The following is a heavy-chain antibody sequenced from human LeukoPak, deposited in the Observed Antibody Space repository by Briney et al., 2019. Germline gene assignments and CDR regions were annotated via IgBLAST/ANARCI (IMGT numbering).Heavy chain of an antibody. D-gene: IGHD1-20*01. V-gene: IGHV3-7*01. CDR1: GFTFSSYW. CDR2: IKQDGSEK. Sequence: GGSLRLSCAASGFTFSSYWMSWVRQAPGKGLEWVANIKQDGSEKYYVDSVKGRFTISRDNAKNSLYLQMNSPRAEDTAVYYCARLRTRYNWNYFDYWGQGTLVTVSS. CDR3: ARLRTRYNWNYFDY. J-gene: IGHJ4*02.